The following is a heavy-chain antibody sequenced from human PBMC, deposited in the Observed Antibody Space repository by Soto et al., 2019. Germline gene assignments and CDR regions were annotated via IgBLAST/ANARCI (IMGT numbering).Heavy chain of an antibody. V-gene: IGHV3-11*04. CDR3: AREGALKPFSS. Sequence: PGGSLRLSCAASGFTFSDYYMSWIRQAPGKGLEWVSYISSSGSTIYYADSVKGRFTISRDNAKNSVYLQMDSLRVEDTAVYYCAREGALKPFSSWGQGALVTVSS. CDR2: ISSSGSTI. J-gene: IGHJ5*02. CDR1: GFTFSDYY.